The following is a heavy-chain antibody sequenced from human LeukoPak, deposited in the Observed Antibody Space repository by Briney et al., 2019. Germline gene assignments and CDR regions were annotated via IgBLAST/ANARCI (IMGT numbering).Heavy chain of an antibody. Sequence: NLSQTLSLTCAISGYSVSSNGASWNWIRQSPSRDLESLGRSYCRTQHWHSDYSPSVKGRITLIPDTSKNQFYLQLNSVTPEDTAVYYCGRETDVGVVTNWGQGTLVTVSS. CDR2: SYCRTQHWHS. V-gene: IGHV6-1*01. J-gene: IGHJ4*02. CDR1: GYSVSSNGAS. D-gene: IGHD3-3*01. CDR3: GRETDVGVVTN.